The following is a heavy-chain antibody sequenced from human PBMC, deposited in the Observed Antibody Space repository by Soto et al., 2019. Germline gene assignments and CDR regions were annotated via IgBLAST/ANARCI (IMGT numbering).Heavy chain of an antibody. J-gene: IGHJ4*02. V-gene: IGHV1-69*01. D-gene: IGHD3-22*01. CDR2: IIPMFGTA. CDR3: ARVGPAHYYDSSGYYSPLDY. CDR1: GDTFSSYA. Sequence: QVQLVQSGAEVKKPGSSVKVSCKASGDTFSSYAINWVRQAPGQGLEWMGGIIPMFGTANYAQKFKGRGTITAGESTSTVDMELSSLRSEDTAVYYCARVGPAHYYDSSGYYSPLDYLGQGTLVTVSS.